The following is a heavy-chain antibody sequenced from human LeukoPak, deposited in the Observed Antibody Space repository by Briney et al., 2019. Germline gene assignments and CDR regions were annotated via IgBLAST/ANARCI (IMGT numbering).Heavy chain of an antibody. V-gene: IGHV4-34*01. CDR3: ARDRYDSYPMDV. CDR1: GGSFSDYY. CDR2: INHSGST. Sequence: SETLSLTCAVYGGSFSDYYWSWIRQSPGEGLEWIGEINHSGSTNYNPSLKSRVTISVDTSKNQFSLKLSSVTAADTAVYYCARDRYDSYPMDVWGQGTTVTVSS. D-gene: IGHD3-3*01. J-gene: IGHJ6*02.